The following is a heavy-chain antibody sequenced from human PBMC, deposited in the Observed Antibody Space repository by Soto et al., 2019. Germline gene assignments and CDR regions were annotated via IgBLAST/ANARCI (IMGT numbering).Heavy chain of an antibody. J-gene: IGHJ4*02. V-gene: IGHV3-48*03. D-gene: IGHD3-22*01. CDR2: ISSSGSTI. CDR1: GFTFSSYE. Sequence: EVQLVESGGGLVQPGGSLRLSCAASGFTFSSYEMNWVRQAPGKGLEWVSYISSSGSTIYYADSVKGRFTISRDNAKNSLYLQINSLRAEDTAVHYCARLGYYDSSGYYYWGQGTLVTVSS. CDR3: ARLGYYDSSGYYY.